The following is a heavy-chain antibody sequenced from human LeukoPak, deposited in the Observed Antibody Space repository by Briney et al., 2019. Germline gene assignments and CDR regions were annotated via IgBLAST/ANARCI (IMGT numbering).Heavy chain of an antibody. CDR1: GGSISSYY. CDR3: ARRSLYCSSTSCYWYWFDP. D-gene: IGHD2-2*01. Sequence: SETLSLTCTVSGGSISSYYWSWIRQPAGKGLEWIGRIYTSGSTNYNPSLKSRVTMSVDTSKNQFSLKLSSVTAADTAVYYCARRSLYCSSTSCYWYWFDPWGQGTLVTVSS. CDR2: IYTSGST. V-gene: IGHV4-4*07. J-gene: IGHJ5*02.